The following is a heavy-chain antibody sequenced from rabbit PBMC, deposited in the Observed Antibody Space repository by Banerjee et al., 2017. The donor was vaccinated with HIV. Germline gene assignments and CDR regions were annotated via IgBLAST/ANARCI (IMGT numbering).Heavy chain of an antibody. Sequence: QEQLEESGGDLVKPEGSLTLTCTASGFSFSSSYYMCWVRQAPGKGLEWIACIYGGSSGTTYYASWAKGRFTISKTSSTTVTLQMTSLTAADTATCFCTRGSAYAGAGYALWGPGTLVTVS. CDR3: TRGSAYAGAGYAL. D-gene: IGHD4-2*01. J-gene: IGHJ4*01. V-gene: IGHV1S45*01. CDR2: IYGGSSGTT. CDR1: GFSFSSSYY.